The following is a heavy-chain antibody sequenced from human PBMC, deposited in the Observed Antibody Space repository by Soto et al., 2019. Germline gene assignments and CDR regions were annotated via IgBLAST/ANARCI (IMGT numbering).Heavy chain of an antibody. CDR1: GFTFDNYV. V-gene: IGHV3-23*01. CDR3: AKVDDWNKARCFDR. D-gene: IGHD1-1*01. J-gene: IGHJ5*02. CDR2: ISGNSGFT. Sequence: EVQLLESGGGLVQPGGSLRVSCVASGFTFDNYVMTWVRQAPGKGLEWVSAISGNSGFTWYADSVKGRFTLSRDNFKIPLALEMKNLGAEDTGVYFCAKVDDWNKARCFDRWGQGTLVTVSS.